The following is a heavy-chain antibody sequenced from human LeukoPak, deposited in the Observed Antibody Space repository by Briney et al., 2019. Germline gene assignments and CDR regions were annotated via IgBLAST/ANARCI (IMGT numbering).Heavy chain of an antibody. J-gene: IGHJ4*02. D-gene: IGHD4-17*01. V-gene: IGHV3-23*01. Sequence: GGSLRLSCAASGFTFSSYAMSWVRQAPGKGLEWVSAISGSGGSTYYADSVKGRFTISRDNAKNSLYLQMNSLRAEDTAVYYCAREAYGDYSYFDYWGQGTLVTVSS. CDR2: ISGSGGST. CDR1: GFTFSSYA. CDR3: AREAYGDYSYFDY.